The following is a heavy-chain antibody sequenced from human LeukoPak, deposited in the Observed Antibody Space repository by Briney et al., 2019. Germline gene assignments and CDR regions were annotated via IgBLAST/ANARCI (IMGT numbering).Heavy chain of an antibody. J-gene: IGHJ4*02. CDR2: ISAYNGNT. D-gene: IGHD1-7*01. CDR1: GYTFTSYG. CDR3: ARDLSLTGTKDY. V-gene: IGHV1-18*01. Sequence: ASVKVSCKGSGYTFTSYGISWVRQAPGQGLEWMGWISAYNGNTNYAQKLQGRVTMTTDTSTSTAYMELRSLRSDDTAVYYCARDLSLTGTKDYWGQGTLVTVSS.